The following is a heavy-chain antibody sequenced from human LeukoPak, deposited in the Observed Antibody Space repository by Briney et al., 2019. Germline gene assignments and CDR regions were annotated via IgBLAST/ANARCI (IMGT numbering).Heavy chain of an antibody. Sequence: GASVKVSCKASGYTFTGYYMHWVRQAPGQGLEWMGWINPNSGGTNYAQKFQGRVTMTRDTSISTAYMELSKLRSDDTAVYYCARDRNVDTAMGNWFDPWGQGTLVTVSS. CDR1: GYTFTGYY. CDR3: ARDRNVDTAMGNWFDP. D-gene: IGHD5-18*01. CDR2: INPNSGGT. J-gene: IGHJ5*02. V-gene: IGHV1-2*02.